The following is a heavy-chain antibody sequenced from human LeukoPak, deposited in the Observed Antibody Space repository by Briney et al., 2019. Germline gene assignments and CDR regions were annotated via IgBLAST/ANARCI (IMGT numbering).Heavy chain of an antibody. V-gene: IGHV3-7*01. D-gene: IGHD5-12*01. J-gene: IGHJ4*02. CDR1: TFTFSNYW. Sequence: GGSLRLSCAASTFTFSNYWMNWVRQAPGKGLEWVATIKHDGSDKHYVDSVEGRFTISRDNAMNSLYLQMNSLRAEDTAVYYCARDRGLSGYDLCDYWGQGTLVTVSS. CDR3: ARDRGLSGYDLCDY. CDR2: IKHDGSDK.